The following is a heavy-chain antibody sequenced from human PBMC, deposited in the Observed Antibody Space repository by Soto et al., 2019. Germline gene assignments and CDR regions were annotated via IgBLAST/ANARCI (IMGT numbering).Heavy chain of an antibody. CDR2: IEHSGSS. J-gene: IGHJ6*03. V-gene: IGHV4-31*01. CDR3: AREVVPATVDFYYYYIDF. D-gene: IGHD2-2*01. Sequence: QVQLQESGPGLVKPSQTLSLTCTVSGGFISSGDYYWNWIRQLPGKGLEWIGYIEHSGSSFYNPSLKGQVALALDTSKNQFSLKLNSVTAADTAVYYCAREVVPATVDFYYYYIDFWGKGTTVTVSS. CDR1: GGFISSGDYY.